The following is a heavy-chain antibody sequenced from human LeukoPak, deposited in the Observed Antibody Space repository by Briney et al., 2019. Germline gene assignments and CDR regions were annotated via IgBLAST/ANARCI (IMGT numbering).Heavy chain of an antibody. CDR2: ISDGGETI. Sequence: GGSLRLSCAASGYTFTSYSMTWVRQAPGKGLEWVSYISDGGETIYYADSVKGRFTISRDNDKNSLYLQMNSLRAEDTAVYYCARDCGTTSCYDSPDFDYWGQGTLVTVSS. V-gene: IGHV3-48*01. CDR1: GYTFTSYS. CDR3: ARDCGTTSCYDSPDFDY. D-gene: IGHD2-2*01. J-gene: IGHJ4*02.